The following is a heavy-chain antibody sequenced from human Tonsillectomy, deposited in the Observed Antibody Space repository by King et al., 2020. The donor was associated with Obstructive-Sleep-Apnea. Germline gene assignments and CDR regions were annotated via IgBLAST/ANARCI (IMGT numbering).Heavy chain of an antibody. D-gene: IGHD3-16*01. CDR2: INWNSGII. CDR1: GFSFDDYA. J-gene: IGHJ3*02. V-gene: IGHV3-9*01. Sequence: VQLVESGGGLVQPGRSLRLSCAASGFSFDDYAMHWVRQTPGKGLEWVSGINWNSGIIGYADSVKGRFTISRDNAKNSLYLQMKSLRAEDTALYYCVKDRAGGVPDAFDIWGQGTMVTVSS. CDR3: VKDRAGGVPDAFDI.